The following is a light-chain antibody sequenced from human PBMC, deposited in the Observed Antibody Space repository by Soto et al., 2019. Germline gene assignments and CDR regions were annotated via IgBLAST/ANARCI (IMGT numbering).Light chain of an antibody. Sequence: EIVLTQSPVTLSVSPGERATLSCRASQSVSNNLAWYQQKPGQAPRLLIHGASTRATGIPARFSGSGSGTEFTLTISSLQSEDFAIYYCQRQSNWPRTFGQGTKVAIK. J-gene: IGKJ1*01. CDR3: QRQSNWPRT. CDR2: GAS. V-gene: IGKV3-15*01. CDR1: QSVSNN.